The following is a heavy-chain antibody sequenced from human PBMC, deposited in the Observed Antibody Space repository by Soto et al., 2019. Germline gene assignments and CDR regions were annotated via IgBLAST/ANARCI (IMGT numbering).Heavy chain of an antibody. CDR1: GGSISSYY. CDR3: ARRYGSSFDY. D-gene: IGHD3-10*01. CDR2: IYYSGRT. Sequence: QVQLQESGPGLVKPSETLSLTCTVSGGSISSYYWSWIRQPPGKGLEWIGYIYYSGRTNYNPSLKSRVHIAAETSKNEFSLKMSSVTAADTAVYYCARRYGSSFDYWGQGTLVTVSS. V-gene: IGHV4-59*08. J-gene: IGHJ4*02.